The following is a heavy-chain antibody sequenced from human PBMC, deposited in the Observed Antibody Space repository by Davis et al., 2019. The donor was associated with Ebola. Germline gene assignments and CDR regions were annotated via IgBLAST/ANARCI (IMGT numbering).Heavy chain of an antibody. CDR3: ARFCSSTSCYFYYYGMDV. V-gene: IGHV4-34*01. J-gene: IGHJ6*02. CDR2: INHSGST. Sequence: SETLSLTCAVYGWSFSGYYWSWIRQPPGKGLEWIGEINHSGSTNYNPSLKSRVTISVDTSKNQFSLKLSSVTAADTAVYYCARFCSSTSCYFYYYGMDVWGQGTTVTVSS. D-gene: IGHD2-2*01. CDR1: GWSFSGYY.